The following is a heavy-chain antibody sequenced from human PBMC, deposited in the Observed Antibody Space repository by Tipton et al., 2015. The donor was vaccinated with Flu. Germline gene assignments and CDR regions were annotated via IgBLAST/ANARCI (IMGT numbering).Heavy chain of an antibody. J-gene: IGHJ3*02. CDR2: INHSGST. CDR1: GGSFSGYY. CDR3: AREWGDAFDI. Sequence: TLSLTCAVYGGSFSGYYWSWIRQPPGKGLEWSGEINHSGSTNYNPSLKSRVTISGDTSKNQFSLKLSSVTAADTAVYYCAREWGDAFDIWGQGTMVTVSS. D-gene: IGHD2-8*01. V-gene: IGHV4-34*01.